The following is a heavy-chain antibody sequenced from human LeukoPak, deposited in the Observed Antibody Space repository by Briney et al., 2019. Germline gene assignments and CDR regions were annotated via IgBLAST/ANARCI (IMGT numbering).Heavy chain of an antibody. CDR3: TRHPGIVVVVAATYGWFDP. V-gene: IGHV4-38-2*01. Sequence: SETMSLTCAVSGYSISSGYYWGWIRQPPGKGLEWIGSSYHSGSTYYSPSLKSRVTISVDTSKNQFSLKLSSVTAADTAVYYCTRHPGIVVVVAATYGWFDPWGQGTLVTVSS. CDR2: SYHSGST. D-gene: IGHD2-15*01. CDR1: GYSISSGYY. J-gene: IGHJ5*02.